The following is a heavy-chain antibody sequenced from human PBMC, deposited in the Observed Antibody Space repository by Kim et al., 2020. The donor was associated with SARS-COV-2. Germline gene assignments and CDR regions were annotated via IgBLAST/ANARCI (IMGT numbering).Heavy chain of an antibody. Sequence: GGSLRLSCAASGFTVSSNYMTWVRQAPGKGLEWVSVIYSGGSTYYADSVKGRFTISRDNSKNTLHLQMNSLRAEDTAVYYCARDAGPYGMDVWGQGTTVTVSS. CDR1: GFTVSSNY. CDR2: IYSGGST. J-gene: IGHJ6*02. CDR3: ARDAGPYGMDV. V-gene: IGHV3-53*01.